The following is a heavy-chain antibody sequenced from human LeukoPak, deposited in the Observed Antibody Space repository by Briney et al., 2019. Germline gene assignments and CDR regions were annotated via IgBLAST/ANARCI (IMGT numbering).Heavy chain of an antibody. CDR2: FSFSGKT. V-gene: IGHV4-59*11. CDR1: GGSISNHY. J-gene: IGHJ5*02. CDR3: ARLPSWRCSGDDCYPISDL. Sequence: SETLSLTCTVSGGSISNHYWSWLRQPPGKGLEWIGYFSFSGKTNYNPSLKSRLAILVDTSRNHFSLIMNSLTAADTAVYYCARLPSWRCSGDDCYPISDLWGQGTLVTVSS. D-gene: IGHD2-15*01.